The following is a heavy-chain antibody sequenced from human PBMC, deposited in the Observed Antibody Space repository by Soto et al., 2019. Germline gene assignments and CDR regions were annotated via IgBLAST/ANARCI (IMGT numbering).Heavy chain of an antibody. J-gene: IGHJ6*02. CDR1: GGSISSGGYY. V-gene: IGHV4-31*03. CDR2: IYYSGST. D-gene: IGHD6-6*01. CDR3: AGSSSAYYYYGMDV. Sequence: KPSETLSLTCTVSGGSISSGGYYWSWIRQHPGKGLEWIGYIYYSGSTYYNPSLKSRVTISVDTSKNQFSLKLSSVTAADTAVYYCAGSSSAYYYYGMDVWGQGTTVTVSS.